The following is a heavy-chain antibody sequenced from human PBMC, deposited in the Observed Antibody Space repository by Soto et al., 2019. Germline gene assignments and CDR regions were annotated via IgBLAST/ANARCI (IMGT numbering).Heavy chain of an antibody. D-gene: IGHD1-26*01. J-gene: IGHJ3*02. CDR2: INPSGGST. CDR1: GYTFTSYY. CDR3: ARGSPVSGGYYKGAFDI. V-gene: IGHV1-46*01. Sequence: ASVKVSCKASGYTFTSYYMHWVRQAPGQGLEWMGIINPSGGSTSYAQKFQGRVTMTRDTSTSTVYMELSSLRSEDTAVYYCARGSPVSGGYYKGAFDIWGQGTMVTVSS.